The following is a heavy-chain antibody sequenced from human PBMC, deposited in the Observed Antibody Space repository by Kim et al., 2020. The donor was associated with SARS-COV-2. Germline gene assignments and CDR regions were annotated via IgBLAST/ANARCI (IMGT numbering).Heavy chain of an antibody. CDR2: IWYDGSNK. CDR1: GFTFSSYG. J-gene: IGHJ6*02. Sequence: GGSLRLSCAASGFTFSSYGMHWVRQAPGKGLEWVAVIWYDGSNKYYADSVKGRFTISRDNSKNTLYLQMNSLRAEDTAVYYCAKSYRASSGSYYNVYYYYGMDVWGQGTTVTVSS. D-gene: IGHD3-10*01. V-gene: IGHV3-33*06. CDR3: AKSYRASSGSYYNVYYYYGMDV.